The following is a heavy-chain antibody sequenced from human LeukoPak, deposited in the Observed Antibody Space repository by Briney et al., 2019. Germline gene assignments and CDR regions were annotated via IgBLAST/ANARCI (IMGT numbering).Heavy chain of an antibody. J-gene: IGHJ3*02. CDR2: TYYRARWYN. Sequence: SQTLSLTCAISGASVSSNSAAWNWIRQSPSRGLEWLGRTYYRARWYNDYAVSVKSRITINPDTSKNQFSLQLNSVTPEDTAVYYCARAGVVAAGDAFDIWGQGTMVTVSS. CDR1: GASVSSNSAA. D-gene: IGHD2-15*01. V-gene: IGHV6-1*01. CDR3: ARAGVVAAGDAFDI.